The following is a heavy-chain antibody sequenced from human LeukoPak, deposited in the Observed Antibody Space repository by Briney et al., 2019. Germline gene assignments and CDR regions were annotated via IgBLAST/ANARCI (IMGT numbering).Heavy chain of an antibody. CDR2: INYNGGST. D-gene: IGHD5-24*01. Sequence: PGGSLRLSCAASGFTLSIYSMHWVRHAPGKGLEYVSAINYNGGSTYYADSVKGRFTISRDNSKNTLYLQMGSLRPEDMAVYYCARVDGDGWFDPWGQGTLVTVSS. V-gene: IGHV3-64*02. J-gene: IGHJ5*02. CDR1: GFTLSIYS. CDR3: ARVDGDGWFDP.